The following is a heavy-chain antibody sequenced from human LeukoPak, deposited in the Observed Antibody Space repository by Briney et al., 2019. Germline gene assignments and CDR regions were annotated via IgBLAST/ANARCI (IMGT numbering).Heavy chain of an antibody. D-gene: IGHD3-10*01. V-gene: IGHV1-2*04. Sequence: ASVKVSCTASGYTFTGYYMHWVRQAPGQGLERMGWINPNSGDTNFAQKFQGWVTMTRDTSISTAYMELRRLKSDDTAVYYCARDLRFGESDSFDIWGQGTMVTVSS. CDR1: GYTFTGYY. CDR2: INPNSGDT. CDR3: ARDLRFGESDSFDI. J-gene: IGHJ3*02.